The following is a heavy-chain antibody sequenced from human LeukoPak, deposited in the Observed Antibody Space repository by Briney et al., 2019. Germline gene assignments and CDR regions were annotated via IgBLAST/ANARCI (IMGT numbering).Heavy chain of an antibody. J-gene: IGHJ4*02. V-gene: IGHV3-23*01. CDR3: ARGRIRPLDY. Sequence: GGSLRLSCAASGFTFSSYSMRWVRQAPAKGLVWGSAISCSSGSTYYADSVKSRFTISRDNTKNTLYLQMNSLRAEDTAVYYCARGRIRPLDYWGQGTLVTVSS. CDR1: GFTFSSYS. D-gene: IGHD1-1*01. CDR2: ISCSSGST.